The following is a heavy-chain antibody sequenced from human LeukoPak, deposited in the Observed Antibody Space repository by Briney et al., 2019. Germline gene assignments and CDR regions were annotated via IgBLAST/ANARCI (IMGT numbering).Heavy chain of an antibody. J-gene: IGHJ4*02. CDR3: ARGGGFGSPPGF. V-gene: IGHV4-59*01. D-gene: IGHD1-26*01. Sequence: SETLSLTCTVSGGSISSYYWSWIRQSPEKGLEWIGYIYHSGTANYNPSLKSRVTISVDTSKNQFSLKLASVTAADTSVYYCARGGGFGSPPGFWGQGALVTVSS. CDR1: GGSISSYY. CDR2: IYHSGTA.